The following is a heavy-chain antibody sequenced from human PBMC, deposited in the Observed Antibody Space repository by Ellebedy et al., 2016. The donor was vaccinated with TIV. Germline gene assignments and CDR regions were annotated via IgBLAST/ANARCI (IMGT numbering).Heavy chain of an antibody. CDR3: ARLPYCGGDCSPSFRYFGL. V-gene: IGHV5-10-1*01. D-gene: IGHD2-21*02. J-gene: IGHJ2*01. CDR2: IDPSDSYT. Sequence: GESLKISCEGSAYSFTNFWISWVRQMPGKGLEWMGRIDPSDSYTTYSPSFQGHVTISADKSISTAYLQWSSLKASDTAMYYCARLPYCGGDCSPSFRYFGLWGRGTLVTVSS. CDR1: AYSFTNFW.